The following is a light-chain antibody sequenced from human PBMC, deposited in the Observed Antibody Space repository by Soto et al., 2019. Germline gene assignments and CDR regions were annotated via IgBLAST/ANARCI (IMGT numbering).Light chain of an antibody. CDR1: QTIGMW. CDR2: KAS. Sequence: DIQMTQSPSTLSASVGDRVTITCRASQTIGMWLAWYQQKPGKAPKLLIYKASTLESGVPSRFRGSGSGTEFTLTISSLQPDDFATYYCQQYNGYSTFGQGTKVEIK. V-gene: IGKV1-5*03. J-gene: IGKJ1*01. CDR3: QQYNGYST.